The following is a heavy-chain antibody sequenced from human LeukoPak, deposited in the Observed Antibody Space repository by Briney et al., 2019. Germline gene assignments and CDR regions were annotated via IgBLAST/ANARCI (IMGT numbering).Heavy chain of an antibody. Sequence: GGSLRLSCAASGFTFSSYAMSWVRQAPGKGLEWVANMKYDGSEKYYVDSVKGRFTISRDNAENSLYLQMNSLRAEDTAMYYCARDIEAAGLFLDYWGQGTLVTVSS. J-gene: IGHJ4*02. CDR3: ARDIEAAGLFLDY. V-gene: IGHV3-7*01. D-gene: IGHD6-13*01. CDR1: GFTFSSYA. CDR2: MKYDGSEK.